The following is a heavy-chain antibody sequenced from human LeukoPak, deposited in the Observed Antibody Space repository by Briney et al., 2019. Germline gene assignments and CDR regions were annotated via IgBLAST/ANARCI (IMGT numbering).Heavy chain of an antibody. CDR3: AELGITMIGGV. CDR1: GGSFSDYH. V-gene: IGHV3-11*04. J-gene: IGHJ6*04. CDR2: ISSSGSTI. D-gene: IGHD3-10*02. Sequence: LSLTCAVYGGSFSDYHMSWIRQAPGKGLEWVSYISSSGSTIYYADSVKGRFTISRDNAKNSLYLQMNSLRAEDTAVYYCAELGITMIGGVWGKGTTVTISS.